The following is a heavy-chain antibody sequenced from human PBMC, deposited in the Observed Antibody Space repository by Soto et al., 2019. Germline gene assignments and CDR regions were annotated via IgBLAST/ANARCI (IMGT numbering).Heavy chain of an antibody. CDR2: IYHGGNS. CDR1: GGSINSGGYS. Sequence: KPSETLSLTCAVSGGSINSGGYSWSWIRQPPGKGLEWIGYIYHGGNSYYNPSLKSRVIISVDRSKNQFSLKLNSVTAADTAVYYCARAMVRGPFNWFDPWGLGTLVTVSS. V-gene: IGHV4-30-2*01. D-gene: IGHD3-10*01. J-gene: IGHJ5*02. CDR3: ARAMVRGPFNWFDP.